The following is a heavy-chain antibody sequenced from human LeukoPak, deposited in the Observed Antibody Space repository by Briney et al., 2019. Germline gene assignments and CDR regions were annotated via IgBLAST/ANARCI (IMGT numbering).Heavy chain of an antibody. D-gene: IGHD1-14*01. V-gene: IGHV4-4*07. CDR3: ARQPPQYYGMDV. CDR2: IYTSGST. Sequence: SETLSLTCTVSGGSFSNYYWSWIRQPAGKGLEWIGRIYTSGSTNYNPSVKSRVTMSVDTSNNQFSLRLTSVTAADTAVYYCARQPPQYYGMDVWGQGTTVTVSS. J-gene: IGHJ6*02. CDR1: GGSFSNYY.